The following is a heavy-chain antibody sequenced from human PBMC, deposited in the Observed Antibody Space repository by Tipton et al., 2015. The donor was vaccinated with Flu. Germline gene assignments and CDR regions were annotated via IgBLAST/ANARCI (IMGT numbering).Heavy chain of an antibody. Sequence: TLSLTCSLSGGSISSYYCNWVRQSPGKGLEWIGHIYYTGTTNYNPSLKSRVTMSVDTSKNQFSLKLNSVAAADTAVYYCARGGYNLVYWGQGTLVTVSS. J-gene: IGHJ4*02. D-gene: IGHD5-24*01. CDR1: GGSISSYY. CDR3: ARGGYNLVY. CDR2: IYYTGTT. V-gene: IGHV4-59*12.